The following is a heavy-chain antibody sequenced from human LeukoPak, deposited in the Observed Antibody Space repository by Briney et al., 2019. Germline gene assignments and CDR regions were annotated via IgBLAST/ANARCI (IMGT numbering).Heavy chain of an antibody. CDR3: ARVVWRHLPFFDY. CDR1: GGSISSYY. Sequence: SETLSLTCTVSGGSISSYYWSWIRQPPGKGLEWIGYIYYSGSTNYNPSLKSRVTISVDTSKNQFSLKLSSVTAADTAVYYCARVVWRHLPFFDYWGQGTLVTVSS. D-gene: IGHD3-16*01. CDR2: IYYSGST. J-gene: IGHJ4*02. V-gene: IGHV4-59*01.